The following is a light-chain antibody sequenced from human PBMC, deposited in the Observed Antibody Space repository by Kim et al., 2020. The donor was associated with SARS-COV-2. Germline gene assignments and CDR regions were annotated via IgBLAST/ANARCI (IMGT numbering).Light chain of an antibody. Sequence: SYELTQPPSVSVSPGQTASITCSGYKLGDKYVSWYQQKPGQSPVVVIYQDNQRPSGIPERFSGSNSGNTATLTISGTQAMDEADYYCQAWDSSTHTYVFGAGTKLTVL. CDR1: KLGDKY. V-gene: IGLV3-1*01. CDR3: QAWDSSTHTYV. J-gene: IGLJ1*01. CDR2: QDN.